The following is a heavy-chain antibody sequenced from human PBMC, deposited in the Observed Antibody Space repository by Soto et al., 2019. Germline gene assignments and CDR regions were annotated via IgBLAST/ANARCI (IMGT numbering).Heavy chain of an antibody. V-gene: IGHV3-23*01. CDR2: IIGGNGPT. Sequence: GGSLRLSCVPSGFTFRSYTMSCVRQAPGRRLEWVASIIGGNGPTYYADTVKGRFTISRDNSKSALKRHINNLRAENTTEDYCAKDKRPDGVWDIGYWGQGTLVTVSS. J-gene: IGHJ4*02. CDR3: AKDKRPDGVWDIGY. CDR1: GFTFRSYT. D-gene: IGHD1-1*01.